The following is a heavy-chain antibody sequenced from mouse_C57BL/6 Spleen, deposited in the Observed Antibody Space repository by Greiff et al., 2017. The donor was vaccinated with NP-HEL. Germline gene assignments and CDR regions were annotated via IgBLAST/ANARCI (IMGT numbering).Heavy chain of an antibody. CDR2: INPGSGGT. CDR3: ARPYSNYVSGFAY. CDR1: GYAFTNYL. D-gene: IGHD2-5*01. V-gene: IGHV1-54*01. J-gene: IGHJ3*01. Sequence: VQLQQSGAELVRPGTSVKVSCKASGYAFTNYLIAWVKQRPGQGLEWIGVINPGSGGTNYNEKFKGKATLTADKSSSTAYMQLSSLTSEDSAVYFCARPYSNYVSGFAYWGQGTLVTVSA.